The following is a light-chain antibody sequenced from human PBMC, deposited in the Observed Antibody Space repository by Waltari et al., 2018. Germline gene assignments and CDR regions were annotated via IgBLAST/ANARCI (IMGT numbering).Light chain of an antibody. CDR2: TLS. J-gene: IGKJ2*01. CDR1: QSLLNSDDGFTY. Sequence: DIVMTQTPLSLPVTPGEPASIPCASSQSLLNSDDGFTYLDWFLQKPGQSPRLLIYTLSYRASGVPDRFIGTGSGSNFSLKISRVEAEDVGIYYCMQRLEFPYTFGQGTKLEI. CDR3: MQRLEFPYT. V-gene: IGKV2-40*01.